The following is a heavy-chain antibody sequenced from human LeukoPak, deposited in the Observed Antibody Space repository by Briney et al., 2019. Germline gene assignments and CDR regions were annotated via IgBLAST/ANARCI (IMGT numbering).Heavy chain of an antibody. CDR1: GFTFSSYA. Sequence: GGSLRLSCAASGFTFSSYAMSWVRQAPGKGLEWVSAISGSGGSTYYGDSVKGRFTISRDNSKNTLYLQMNSLRAEDTAVYYCAKTLRYFDWLLSESYYYYGMDVWGQGTTVTVSS. CDR3: AKTLRYFDWLLSESYYYYGMDV. V-gene: IGHV3-23*01. CDR2: ISGSGGST. J-gene: IGHJ6*02. D-gene: IGHD3-9*01.